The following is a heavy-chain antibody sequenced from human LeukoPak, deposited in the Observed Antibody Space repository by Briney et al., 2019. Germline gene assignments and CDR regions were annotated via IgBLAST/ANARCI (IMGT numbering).Heavy chain of an antibody. CDR2: ISGSGGST. CDR3: AKALVVVVAAGFDP. Sequence: GGSLRLSCAASGFTVRSNYMSWVRQAPGKGLEWVSAISGSGGSTYYADSVKGRFTISRDNSKNTLYLQMNSLRAEDTAVYYCAKALVVVVAAGFDPWGQGTLVTVSS. D-gene: IGHD2-15*01. J-gene: IGHJ5*02. V-gene: IGHV3-23*01. CDR1: GFTVRSNY.